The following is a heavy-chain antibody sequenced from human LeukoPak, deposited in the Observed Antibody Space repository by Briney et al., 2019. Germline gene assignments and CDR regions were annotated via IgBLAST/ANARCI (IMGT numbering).Heavy chain of an antibody. CDR2: ISSSSSYI. V-gene: IGHV3-21*01. D-gene: IGHD3-10*01. Sequence: PGGSLRLSCAASGFTFSSYSMNWVRQAPGKGLEWVSSISSSSSYIYYADSVEGRFTISRDDAKNSLYLQMNSLRADDTAVYYCVSVLDAHSRAYGSGSYNWGQGTLVTVSS. CDR3: VSVLDAHSRAYGSGSYN. CDR1: GFTFSSYS. J-gene: IGHJ4*02.